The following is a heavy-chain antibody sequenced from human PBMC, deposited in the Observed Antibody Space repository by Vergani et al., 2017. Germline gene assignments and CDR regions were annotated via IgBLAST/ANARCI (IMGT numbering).Heavy chain of an antibody. CDR2: IYPGDSDT. D-gene: IGHD6-6*01. CDR3: ARSPPIAALSYFDY. CDR1: GFSFTSYW. Sequence: EVQLVQSGAEVKKPGESLKISCQGSGFSFTSYWIGWVRQMPGKGLEWMGVIYPGDSDTRYSPSFQGKVTISADKSISTAYLQWSSLKASDTAMYYCARSPPIAALSYFDYWGQGTLVTVSS. V-gene: IGHV5-51*03. J-gene: IGHJ4*02.